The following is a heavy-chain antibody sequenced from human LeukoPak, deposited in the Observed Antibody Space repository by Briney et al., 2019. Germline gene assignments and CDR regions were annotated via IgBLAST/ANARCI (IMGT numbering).Heavy chain of an antibody. CDR3: AKSAGYCSSTRSCYIDY. D-gene: IGHD2-2*01. V-gene: IGHV3-23*01. Sequence: SGGSLRLSCAASGFPFSSYAMSWVRQAPGKGLEWVSTISNSDDSTYYADSVKGRFTISRDNSENTLFLRMNSLRAEDTAVYYCAKSAGYCSSTRSCYIDYWGQGTLVTVSS. CDR1: GFPFSSYA. CDR2: ISNSDDST. J-gene: IGHJ4*02.